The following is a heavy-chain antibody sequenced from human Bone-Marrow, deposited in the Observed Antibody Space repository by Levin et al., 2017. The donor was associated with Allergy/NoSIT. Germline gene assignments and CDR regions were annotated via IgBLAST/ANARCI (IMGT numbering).Heavy chain of an antibody. Sequence: GGSLRLSCKASGYTFTSYGISWVRQAPGQGLEWMGWISAYNGNTNYAQKLQGRVTMTTDTSTSTAYMELRSLRSDDTAVYYCARGPASGSYYGRFGFDYWGQGTLVTVSS. D-gene: IGHD1-26*01. V-gene: IGHV1-18*01. CDR1: GYTFTSYG. J-gene: IGHJ4*02. CDR3: ARGPASGSYYGRFGFDY. CDR2: ISAYNGNT.